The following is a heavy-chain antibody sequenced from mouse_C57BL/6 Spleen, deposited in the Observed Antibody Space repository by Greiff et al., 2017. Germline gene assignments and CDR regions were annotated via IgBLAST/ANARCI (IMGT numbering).Heavy chain of an antibody. CDR3: ARYGSSYEGNYFDY. CDR2: INPYNGDT. CDR1: GYSFTGYF. Sequence: VQLQQSGPELVKPGDSVKISCKASGYSFTGYFMNWVMPSHGKSLEWIGRINPYNGDTFYNQKFKGKATLTVDKSSSTAHMELRSLTSEDSAVYYCARYGSSYEGNYFDYWGQGTTLTVSS. J-gene: IGHJ2*01. V-gene: IGHV1-20*01. D-gene: IGHD1-1*01.